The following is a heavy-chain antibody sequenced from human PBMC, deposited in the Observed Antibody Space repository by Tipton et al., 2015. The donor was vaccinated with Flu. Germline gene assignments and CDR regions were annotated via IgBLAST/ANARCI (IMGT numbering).Heavy chain of an antibody. Sequence: QLVQSGAEVKKPGSSVKVSCKASGGTFSSYAISWVRQAPGQGLEWMGGIIPIFGTANYAQKFQGRVTITADESTSTAYMELSSLRSEDTAVYYCARGAWGGYSYEPYGMDVWGQGTTVTVSS. CDR2: IIPIFGTA. V-gene: IGHV1-69*01. J-gene: IGHJ6*02. CDR3: ARGAWGGYSYEPYGMDV. CDR1: GGTFSSYA. D-gene: IGHD5-18*01.